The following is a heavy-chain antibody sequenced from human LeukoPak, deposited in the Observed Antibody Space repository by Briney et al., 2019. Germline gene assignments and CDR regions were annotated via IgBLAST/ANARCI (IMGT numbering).Heavy chain of an antibody. CDR3: ARDSDSSGYYYQYDY. D-gene: IGHD3-22*01. CDR2: IYYSGST. CDR1: GGSISSYY. V-gene: IGHV4-59*01. Sequence: PSETLSLTCTVSGGSISSYYWSWIRQPPGKGLEWIGYIYYSGSTNYNPSLKSRVTISVDTSKNQSSLKLSSVTAADTAVYYCARDSDSSGYYYQYDYWGQGTLVTVSS. J-gene: IGHJ4*02.